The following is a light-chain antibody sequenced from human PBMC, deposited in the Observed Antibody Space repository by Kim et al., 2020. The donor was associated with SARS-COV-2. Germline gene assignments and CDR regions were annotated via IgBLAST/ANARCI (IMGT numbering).Light chain of an antibody. CDR2: AAS. J-gene: IGKJ4*01. CDR3: HQLSSNPFT. V-gene: IGKV1-9*01. CDR1: QGISSS. Sequence: ASVGGRVTITCRASQGISSSLASYQPRPGNAPPLLIYAASTLQSGIPSRFSGSGSGTEFTLPISSLQPEDFATYYCHQLSSNPFTFGGGTKVDIK.